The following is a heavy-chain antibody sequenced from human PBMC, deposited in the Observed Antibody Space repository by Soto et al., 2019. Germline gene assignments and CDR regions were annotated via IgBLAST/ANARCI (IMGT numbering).Heavy chain of an antibody. D-gene: IGHD2-15*01. CDR3: ARLPYCAGGSCYSVPYYFDS. Sequence: SETLSLTCSVSGGSISSSSYYWGWIRQPPGKGLEWIGGIYYSGSTYYNPSLKGRVTISIDTSKNQFSLKLSSVTAADTTVYYCARLPYCAGGSCYSVPYYFDSWGQGTLVTVSS. CDR1: GGSISSSSYY. CDR2: IYYSGST. V-gene: IGHV4-39*01. J-gene: IGHJ4*02.